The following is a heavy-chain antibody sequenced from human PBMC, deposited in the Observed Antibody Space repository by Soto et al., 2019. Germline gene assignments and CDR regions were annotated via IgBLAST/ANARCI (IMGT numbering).Heavy chain of an antibody. CDR1: GFTFDDYA. V-gene: IGHV3-9*01. J-gene: IGHJ6*03. CDR2: ITWNSGII. CDR3: TKSWRLYYMDV. D-gene: IGHD3-3*01. Sequence: EVQLVESGGGLVQPGRSLRLSCAASGFTFDDYAMHWVRQAPGRGLEWVSRITWNSGIIDYADSVKGRLTISRDNAKNSLYLQMKSLGAEDTALYYCTKSWRLYYMDVWGKGTTVTVSS.